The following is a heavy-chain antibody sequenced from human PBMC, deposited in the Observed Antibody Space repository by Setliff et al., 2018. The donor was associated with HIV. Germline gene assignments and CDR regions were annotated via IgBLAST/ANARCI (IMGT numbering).Heavy chain of an antibody. CDR2: IYSGGDT. J-gene: IGHJ4*02. CDR1: GFTVSSNY. V-gene: IGHV3-66*02. D-gene: IGHD5-18*01. Sequence: PGGSLRLSCAASGFTVSSNYMSWVRQAPGKGLEWVSVIYSGGDTYYADSVKGRFTISRDNSKNTLYLQMNSLGADDTAVYYCAREEYSFGPLDYWGQGILVTVSS. CDR3: AREEYSFGPLDY.